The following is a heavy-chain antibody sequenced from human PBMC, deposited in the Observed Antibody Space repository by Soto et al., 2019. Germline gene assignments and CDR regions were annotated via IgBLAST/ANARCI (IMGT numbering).Heavy chain of an antibody. CDR3: ARHTNTGNRYWYFDL. J-gene: IGHJ2*01. V-gene: IGHV4-39*01. D-gene: IGHD2-8*01. CDR2: VYYSGST. Sequence: PSETLSLTCTVSGGSINSGTYYWAWFRQSPGNGLEWIGSVYYSGSTYYNAPLRGRVSISIDTSKNEFSLKVNSVTAADTAVYHCARHTNTGNRYWYFDLWGRGTMITVSS. CDR1: GGSINSGTYY.